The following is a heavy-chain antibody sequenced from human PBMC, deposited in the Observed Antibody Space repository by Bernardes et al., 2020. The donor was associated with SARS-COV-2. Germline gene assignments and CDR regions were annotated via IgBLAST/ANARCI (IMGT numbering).Heavy chain of an antibody. J-gene: IGHJ5*02. CDR2: IYHRGST. D-gene: IGHD3-22*01. CDR3: ARVPDSTGYYSNWFDP. V-gene: IGHV4-31*03. CDR1: GGSITSGGNY. Sequence: SETLSLTCTVSGGSITSGGNYWSWIRQHPGKGLEWIGYIYHRGSTYHNPSLKSRVTISVDTSKNQFSLKMSSVTAADTAVYYCARVPDSTGYYSNWFDPWGQGTLVTVSS.